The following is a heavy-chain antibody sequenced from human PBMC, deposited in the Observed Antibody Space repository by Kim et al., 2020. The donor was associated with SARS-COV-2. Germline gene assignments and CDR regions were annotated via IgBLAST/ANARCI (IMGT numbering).Heavy chain of an antibody. CDR2: LSATGSPE. J-gene: IGHJ4*02. Sequence: GGSLRLSCEASGFTLSQFNMSWVRQAPGKGLEWISYLSATGSPEYYADSVRGRFVISRDTAKNSLYLQMNSLRDEDTAVYYCAREDYLWGSYRNFDFGGQGTLVAVSS. V-gene: IGHV3-48*02. D-gene: IGHD3-16*02. CDR3: AREDYLWGSYRNFDF. CDR1: GFTLSQFN.